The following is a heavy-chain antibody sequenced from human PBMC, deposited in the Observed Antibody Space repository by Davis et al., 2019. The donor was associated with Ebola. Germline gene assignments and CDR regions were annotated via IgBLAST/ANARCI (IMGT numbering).Heavy chain of an antibody. CDR3: ARVLSSFYYGMDV. Sequence: GESLKISCAASGFTFSSYGMSWVRQAPGKGLEWVSSISSSSYIYYADSVKGRFTISRDNAKNSLYLQMNSLRAEDTAVYYCARVLSSFYYGMDVWGQGTTVTVSS. J-gene: IGHJ6*02. CDR2: ISSSSYI. D-gene: IGHD6-6*01. V-gene: IGHV3-21*01. CDR1: GFTFSSYG.